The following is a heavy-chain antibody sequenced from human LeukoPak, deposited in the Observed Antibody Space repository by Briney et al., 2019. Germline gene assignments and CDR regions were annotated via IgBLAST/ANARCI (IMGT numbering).Heavy chain of an antibody. D-gene: IGHD2/OR15-2a*01. Sequence: GGSLRLSCAASGTYWMHWVRQAPGKGLVWVSHINSDGSWAGYADSVKGRFTISKDNAKNTVSLQMNNLRAEDTAVYYCVTFYETYWGRGTLVTVSS. V-gene: IGHV3-74*01. CDR1: GTYW. CDR2: INSDGSWA. J-gene: IGHJ4*02. CDR3: VTFYETY.